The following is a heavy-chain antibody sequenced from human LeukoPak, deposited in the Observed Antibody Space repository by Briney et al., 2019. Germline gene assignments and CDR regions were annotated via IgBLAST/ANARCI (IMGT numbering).Heavy chain of an antibody. Sequence: SETLSLTCTVSGDSISSSTYYWAWIRQPPGKGLEWIGSFYKSGSTYYNPSLKSRVTISVDTSKNQFSLKSTSVTAADTAVYYCASHRGQWELHDYCGQGTLVTVSA. J-gene: IGHJ4*02. CDR1: GDSISSSTYY. CDR2: FYKSGST. CDR3: ASHRGQWELHDY. V-gene: IGHV4-39*01. D-gene: IGHD1-26*01.